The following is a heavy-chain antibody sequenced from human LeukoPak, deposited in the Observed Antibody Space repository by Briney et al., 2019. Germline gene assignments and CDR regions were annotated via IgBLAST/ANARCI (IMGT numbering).Heavy chain of an antibody. Sequence: GGSLRLSCAASGFTFSSYGMHWVRQARGKGLEWMAFIRSDGSNKYYADSVKGRFTISRDNSKNTLYLQMNSLRAEDTAVYYCARILDSAWGELGYWGQGTLVTVSS. J-gene: IGHJ4*02. CDR1: GFTFSSYG. V-gene: IGHV3-30*02. CDR3: ARILDSAWGELGY. D-gene: IGHD6-19*01. CDR2: IRSDGSNK.